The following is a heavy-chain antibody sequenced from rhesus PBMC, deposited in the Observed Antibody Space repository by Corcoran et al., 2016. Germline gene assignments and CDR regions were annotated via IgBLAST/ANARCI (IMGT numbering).Heavy chain of an antibody. CDR1: GFSISSGYD. CDR3: ARSPPAQYYFDY. CDR2: IFGSSGST. V-gene: IGHV4-76*01. Sequence: QVQLQESGPGVVKPSETLSLTCAVSGFSISSGYDWSWIRQPPGKGLEWVGYIFGSSGSTNYNPSLKNRGTILKDTSKTQVSLRLSSVTGADTAVYYWARSPPAQYYFDYWGQGVLVTVSS. J-gene: IGHJ4*01.